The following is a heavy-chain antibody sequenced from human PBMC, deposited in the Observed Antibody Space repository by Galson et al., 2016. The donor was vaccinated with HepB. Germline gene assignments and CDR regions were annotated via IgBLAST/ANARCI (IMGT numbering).Heavy chain of an antibody. Sequence: SVKVSCKVSGGTFTNSIVTWVRQAPGQGLEWMGGITPDFGTSNFAQKFQDRLTITADESSSAAYMELSSLRSEDTAVYYCARGLRNLNREGLYSYYYMDVWGKGTTVTVSS. D-gene: IGHD1-14*01. J-gene: IGHJ6*03. V-gene: IGHV1-69*13. CDR3: ARGLRNLNREGLYSYYYMDV. CDR1: GGTFTNSI. CDR2: ITPDFGTS.